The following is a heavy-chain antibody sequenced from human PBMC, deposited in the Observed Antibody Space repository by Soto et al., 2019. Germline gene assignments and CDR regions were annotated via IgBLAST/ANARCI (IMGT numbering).Heavy chain of an antibody. CDR3: ASGPWAATRMRDHFYY. Sequence: SVMRACKTSGFTFTDHAIQWVRQAPGQRLEWMGWVNAGNDQTRYSEKFQGRVTITRDASATTVYMDLSSLRSEDTAIYYCASGPWAATRMRDHFYYWSVGTPVTVSS. CDR1: GFTFTDHA. J-gene: IGHJ4*02. D-gene: IGHD6-25*01. CDR2: VNAGNDQT. V-gene: IGHV1-3*01.